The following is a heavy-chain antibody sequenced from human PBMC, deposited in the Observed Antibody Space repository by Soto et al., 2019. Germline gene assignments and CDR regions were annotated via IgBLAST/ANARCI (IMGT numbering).Heavy chain of an antibody. V-gene: IGHV1-18*01. J-gene: IGHJ5*02. CDR2: ISAYNGNT. CDR1: GYTFTSYG. Sequence: ASVKVSCKASGYTFTSYGISWVRQAPGQGLEWMGWISAYNGNTNYAQKLQGRVTMTTDTSTSTAYMELRSLRSDDTAVYYCARAKDLYYYGSGVYNWFAPWGQGTLVTVSS. CDR3: ARAKDLYYYGSGVYNWFAP. D-gene: IGHD3-10*01.